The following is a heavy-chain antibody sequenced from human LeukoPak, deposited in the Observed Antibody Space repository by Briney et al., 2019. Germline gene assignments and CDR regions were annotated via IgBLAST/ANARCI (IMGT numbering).Heavy chain of an antibody. CDR3: AKDEKKGGFDP. V-gene: IGHV3-23*01. CDR1: GFAFSTNA. D-gene: IGHD3-16*01. J-gene: IGHJ5*02. CDR2: ISGNGGST. Sequence: PGGSLRLSCGASGFAFSTNAMSRVRQAPGKGLEWVAAISGNGGSTFYASSVKDRFAISRDNSKNTLYLQMNSLRVEDTAIYYCAKDEKKGGFDPWGQGTLVTVSS.